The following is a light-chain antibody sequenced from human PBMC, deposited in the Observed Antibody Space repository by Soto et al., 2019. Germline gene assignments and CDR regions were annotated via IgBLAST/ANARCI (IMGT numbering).Light chain of an antibody. CDR2: AAS. J-gene: IGKJ5*01. CDR1: QGISRW. V-gene: IGKV1-12*01. CDR3: QQANSFPPT. Sequence: DIPMTQSPSSVSASVGDRVTITCRASQGISRWLAWYQQKPGKAPKLLIYAASTLQSGVPSRFSGSGSGTDFTLTISSLQPEDFATYSCQQANSFPPTFGQGTRLEIK.